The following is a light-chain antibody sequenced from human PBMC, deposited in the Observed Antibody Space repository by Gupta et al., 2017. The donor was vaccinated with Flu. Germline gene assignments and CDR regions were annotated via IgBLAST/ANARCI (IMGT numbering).Light chain of an antibody. CDR1: GSITNW. J-gene: IGKJ2*01. CDR3: QQYHRYPYT. V-gene: IGKV1-5*03. CDR2: KVS. Sequence: PSPLSASVGARVTSTCRANGSITNWLAWYQQKPGKAPEVLIYKVSTLTTGAPSRFSGSASGTEFTLTITGLQPDDSATYYCQQYHRYPYTFGQGTKLQIK.